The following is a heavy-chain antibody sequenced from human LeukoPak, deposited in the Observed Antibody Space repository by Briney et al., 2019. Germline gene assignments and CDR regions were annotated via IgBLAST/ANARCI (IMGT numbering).Heavy chain of an antibody. CDR3: ATGACSSTSCYGFDP. Sequence: ASVKVSCKASGYTFTGYYMHWVRQAPGQGVEWMGWINPNSGGTNYAQKFQGRVTMTRDTSISTPYMELSRLRSNDAAVYYCATGACSSTSCYGFDPWGQGTLVTVSS. J-gene: IGHJ5*02. CDR2: INPNSGGT. D-gene: IGHD2-2*01. CDR1: GYTFTGYY. V-gene: IGHV1-2*02.